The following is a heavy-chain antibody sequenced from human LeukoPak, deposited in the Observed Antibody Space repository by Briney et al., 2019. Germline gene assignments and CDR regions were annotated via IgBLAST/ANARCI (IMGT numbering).Heavy chain of an antibody. Sequence: SETLSLTCAVCGGSFSGYYWGWIRQPPGKGLEWIGEINHSGSTNYNPSLKSRVTISVDTSKNQFSLKLSSVTAADTAVYYCARGTTTDYYYYMDVWGKGTTVTVSS. D-gene: IGHD4-11*01. J-gene: IGHJ6*03. CDR3: ARGTTTDYYYYMDV. CDR2: INHSGST. CDR1: GGSFSGYY. V-gene: IGHV4-34*01.